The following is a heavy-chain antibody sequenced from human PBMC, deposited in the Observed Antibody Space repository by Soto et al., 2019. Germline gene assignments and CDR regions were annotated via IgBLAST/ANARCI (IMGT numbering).Heavy chain of an antibody. CDR3: AKDLTRQLAYWLDP. CDR2: INAHSGGT. J-gene: IGHJ5*02. D-gene: IGHD6-6*01. Sequence: ASVKVSCKASGFSFTGYYIHWLRQAPGQGLEWMGWINAHSGGTEYAQKFQGRVTLTRETSIATAYLTLTSLTSDDTALYYCAKDLTRQLAYWLDPWGQGTQVTVSS. CDR1: GFSFTGYY. V-gene: IGHV1-2*02.